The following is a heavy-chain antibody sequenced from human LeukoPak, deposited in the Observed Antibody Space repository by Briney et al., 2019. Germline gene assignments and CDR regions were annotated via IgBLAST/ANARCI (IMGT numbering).Heavy chain of an antibody. CDR2: INPNSGGT. CDR1: GYTFTGYY. CDR3: ARIRGYSYGYFGH. V-gene: IGHV1-2*02. Sequence: ASVKVSCKASGYTFTGYYMHWVRQAPGQGLEWMGWINPNSGGTNYAQKFQGRVTMTRDTSISTAYMELSRLRSDDTAVYYCARIRGYSYGYFGHWGQGTLVTVSS. D-gene: IGHD5-18*01. J-gene: IGHJ4*02.